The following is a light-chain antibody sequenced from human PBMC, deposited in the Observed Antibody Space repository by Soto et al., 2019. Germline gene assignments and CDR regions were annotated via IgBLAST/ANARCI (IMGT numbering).Light chain of an antibody. CDR3: AACDDSLNGYV. CDR2: GVS. CDR1: SSDVGSYNL. Sequence: QSVLTQPASVSGSPGQSITISCTGTSSDVGSYNLVSWYQQHPGKAPKLMIYGVSKRPSGVPNRFSGSKSGTSASLAISGLQSEDEADYYCAACDDSLNGYVFGTGTKVTVL. J-gene: IGLJ1*01. V-gene: IGLV2-23*02.